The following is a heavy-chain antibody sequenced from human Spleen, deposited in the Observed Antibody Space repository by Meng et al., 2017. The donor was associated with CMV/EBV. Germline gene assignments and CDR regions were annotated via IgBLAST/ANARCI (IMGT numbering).Heavy chain of an antibody. CDR3: TRGLGRSSWRVGSLDI. Sequence: GGSLRLSCTASGFTFSSFNMNWIRQAPGKGLEWVSSIDRSGITTTYADSVKGRFTISRDNARNSLYLQMSGLRAEDTALFYCTRGLGRSSWRVGSLDIWGQGTLVTVSS. D-gene: IGHD6-13*01. CDR2: IDRSGITT. V-gene: IGHV3-20*04. CDR1: GFTFSSFN. J-gene: IGHJ3*02.